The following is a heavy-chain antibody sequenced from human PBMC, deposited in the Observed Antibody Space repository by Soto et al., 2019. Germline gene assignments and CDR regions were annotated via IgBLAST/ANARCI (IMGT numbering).Heavy chain of an antibody. CDR1: GGSISSGDYY. V-gene: IGHV4-30-4*01. CDR3: ARGYCSGGSCPYFDY. D-gene: IGHD2-15*01. J-gene: IGHJ4*02. CDR2: IYYSGST. Sequence: SETLSLTCTVSGGSISSGDYYWSWIRQPPGKGLEWIGYIYYSGSTYYNPSLKSRVTISVDTSKNQFSLKLSSVTAADTAVYYCARGYCSGGSCPYFDYWGQGTLVTVSS.